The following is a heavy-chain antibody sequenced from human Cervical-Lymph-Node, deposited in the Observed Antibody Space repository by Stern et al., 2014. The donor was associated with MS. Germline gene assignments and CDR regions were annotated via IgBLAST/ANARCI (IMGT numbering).Heavy chain of an antibody. CDR3: ARGAMTTVLTLFNHFDF. V-gene: IGHV1-2*06. D-gene: IGHD4-23*01. J-gene: IGHJ4*02. CDR2: INPHTGGT. Sequence: VQLLESGAEVKKPGASVKVSCKASGYTFTDHYLHWGRQAPGQGLEWMGRINPHTGGTNYAQKLQGRVTMTRDTSVSTAYMEVTSLRSEGTAVFYCARGAMTTVLTLFNHFDFWGQGSLVTVSS. CDR1: GYTFTDHY.